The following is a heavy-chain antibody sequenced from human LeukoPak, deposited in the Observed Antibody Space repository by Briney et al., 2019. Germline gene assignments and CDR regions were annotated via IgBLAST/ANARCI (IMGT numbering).Heavy chain of an antibody. CDR1: GASISSYY. D-gene: IGHD6-19*01. CDR2: IYYSGST. Sequence: PSETLSLTCSVSGASISSYYWSWIRQPPGKGLEWIGYIYYSGSTYYNPSLKSRVTISVDTSKNQFSLKLSSVTAADTAVYYCAGCRGYSSGWYCTAFDYWGQGTLVTVSS. CDR3: AGCRGYSSGWYCTAFDY. J-gene: IGHJ4*02. V-gene: IGHV4-59*06.